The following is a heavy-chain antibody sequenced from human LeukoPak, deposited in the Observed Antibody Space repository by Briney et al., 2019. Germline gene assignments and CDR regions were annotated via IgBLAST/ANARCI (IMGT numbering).Heavy chain of an antibody. D-gene: IGHD1-14*01. J-gene: IGHJ4*02. Sequence: PGGSLRLSCVASGFTFSSYAMSWVRQAPGKGLEWVSYISSGGSTIYYADSVRGRFTISRDTAKNSLYLEMNSLRDEDTAMYYCVRGDQEASEPAFDYWGQGTLVTVSS. V-gene: IGHV3-48*02. CDR2: ISSGGSTI. CDR1: GFTFSSYA. CDR3: VRGDQEASEPAFDY.